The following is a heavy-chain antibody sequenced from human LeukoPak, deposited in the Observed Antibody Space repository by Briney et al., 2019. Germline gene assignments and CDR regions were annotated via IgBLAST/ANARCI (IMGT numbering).Heavy chain of an antibody. CDR2: ISSSGSTI. V-gene: IGHV3-48*03. J-gene: IGHJ3*02. Sequence: GGSLRLSCAASGFTFSSYEMNWVRQAPGKGLEWVSYISSSGSTIYHADSVKGRFTISRDNAKNSLYLQMNSLRAEDTAVYYCAREDQQLVRAFDIWGQGTMVTVSS. CDR1: GFTFSSYE. CDR3: AREDQQLVRAFDI. D-gene: IGHD6-13*01.